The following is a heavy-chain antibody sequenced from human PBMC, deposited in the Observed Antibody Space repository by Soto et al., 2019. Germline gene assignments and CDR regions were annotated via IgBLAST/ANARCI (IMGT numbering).Heavy chain of an antibody. CDR2: IKSKNDGGTT. D-gene: IGHD3-22*01. V-gene: IGHV3-15*07. Sequence: PGGSLRLSCASSGFTFSNAWFNWVRQAPGKGLEWVGRIKSKNDGGTTDYAAPVKDRFTISKDDSKNTLYLQMNSLKTEDTGVYYCTRVPDSSGYYYHYYGMDVCGQGTTVTVSS. J-gene: IGHJ6*02. CDR3: TRVPDSSGYYYHYYGMDV. CDR1: GFTFSNAW.